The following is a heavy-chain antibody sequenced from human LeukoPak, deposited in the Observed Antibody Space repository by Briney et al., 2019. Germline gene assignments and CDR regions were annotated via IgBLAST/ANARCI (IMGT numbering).Heavy chain of an antibody. CDR1: GFTFSSYS. D-gene: IGHD3-3*01. CDR3: ARGHSYDFWSGHPNWFDP. Sequence: GGSLRLSCAASGFTFSSYSMSWVRQAPGKGLEWVSYISSSSSTIYYADSVKGRFTISRDNAKNSLYLQMNSLRVEDTAVYYCARGHSYDFWSGHPNWFDPWGQGTLVTVSS. CDR2: ISSSSSTI. V-gene: IGHV3-48*01. J-gene: IGHJ5*02.